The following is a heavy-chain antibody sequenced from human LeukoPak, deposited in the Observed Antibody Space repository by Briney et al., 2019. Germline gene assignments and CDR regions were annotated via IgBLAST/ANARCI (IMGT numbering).Heavy chain of an antibody. J-gene: IGHJ5*02. Sequence: GGSLRLSCAASGFNFSGSVMHWVRQTSGKGLEWVGRIRTKSKTYATAYAASVTGRFTISRDDSKNSAFLQVNSLRIDDTAVYYCVRHESGSELGPWGQGILVTVSS. CDR2: IRTKSKTYAT. CDR3: VRHESGSELGP. D-gene: IGHD3-22*01. CDR1: GFNFSGSV. V-gene: IGHV3-73*01.